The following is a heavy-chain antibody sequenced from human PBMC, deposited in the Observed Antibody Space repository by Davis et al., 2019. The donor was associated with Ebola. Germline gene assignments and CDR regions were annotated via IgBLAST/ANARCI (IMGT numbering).Heavy chain of an antibody. Sequence: SETLSLTCAVYGGSFSGYYWSWIRQPPGKGLEWIGEINHSGSTNYNPSLKSRVTISVDTSKNQFSLKLSSVTAADTAVYYCARQLGGYYYDSSGYYSRAEYFQHWGQGTLVTVSS. D-gene: IGHD3-22*01. CDR2: INHSGST. CDR3: ARQLGGYYYDSSGYYSRAEYFQH. J-gene: IGHJ1*01. CDR1: GGSFSGYY. V-gene: IGHV4-34*01.